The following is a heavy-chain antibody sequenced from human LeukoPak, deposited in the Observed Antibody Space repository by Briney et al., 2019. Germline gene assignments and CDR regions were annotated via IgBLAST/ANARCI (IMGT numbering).Heavy chain of an antibody. V-gene: IGHV3-33*01. J-gene: IGHJ1*01. D-gene: IGHD3-10*01. CDR3: ARAHYYGSGSYYQYFQH. CDR2: IWYDGSNK. Sequence: GGSLRLSCAASGFTFSGYPIHWVRQAPGKGLEWVAVIWYDGSNKYYADSVKGRFTISRDNSKNTLYLQMNSLRAEDTAVYYCARAHYYGSGSYYQYFQHWGQGTLVTVSS. CDR1: GFTFSGYP.